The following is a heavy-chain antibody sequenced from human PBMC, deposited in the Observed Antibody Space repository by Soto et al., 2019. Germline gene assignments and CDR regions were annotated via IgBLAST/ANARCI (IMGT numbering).Heavy chain of an antibody. D-gene: IGHD1-1*01. CDR2: ISGSGGST. Sequence: GGSLRLSCAASGFTISSYAMSWVRQAPGKGLEWVSAISGSGGSTYYADSVKGRFTISRDNSKNTLYLQMNSLRAEDTALYYCAKDSLTPSVHIGNDPFDIWGQGTMVTVS. CDR3: AKDSLTPSVHIGNDPFDI. V-gene: IGHV3-23*01. J-gene: IGHJ3*02. CDR1: GFTISSYA.